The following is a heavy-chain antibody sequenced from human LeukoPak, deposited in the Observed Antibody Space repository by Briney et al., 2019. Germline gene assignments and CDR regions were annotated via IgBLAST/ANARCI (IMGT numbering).Heavy chain of an antibody. CDR3: ARGLMTPNTYCDL. V-gene: IGHV3-33*01. CDR1: GFTFRNYG. D-gene: IGHD2-8*01. J-gene: IGHJ4*02. CDR2: LWYDGRNK. Sequence: PGGSLRLSCAPSGFTFRNYGMHWVRQAPAKGLEWVSGLWYDGRNKAYADSVKGRFTISRDNSENMLYLQMNSLRDEDTAVYYCARGLMTPNTYCDLWGQGTLVTVSS.